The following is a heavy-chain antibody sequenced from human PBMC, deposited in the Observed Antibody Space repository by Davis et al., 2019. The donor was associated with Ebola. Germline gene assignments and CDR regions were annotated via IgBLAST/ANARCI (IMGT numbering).Heavy chain of an antibody. Sequence: PSETLSLTCTVSGGSISSYYWSWIRQPPGKGLEWIGYIYYSGSTNYNPSLKSRVTISVDTSKNQFSLKLSSVTAADTAVYYCASGRRGYSSGWPIYYYYMDVWGKGTTVTVSS. D-gene: IGHD6-19*01. J-gene: IGHJ6*03. CDR2: IYYSGST. V-gene: IGHV4-59*12. CDR3: ASGRRGYSSGWPIYYYYMDV. CDR1: GGSISSYY.